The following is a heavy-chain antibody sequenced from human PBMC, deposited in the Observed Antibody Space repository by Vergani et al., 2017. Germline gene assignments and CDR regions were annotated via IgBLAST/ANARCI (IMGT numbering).Heavy chain of an antibody. Sequence: QLQLQESGPGLVKPSETLSLTCTVSGGSISSSSYYWGWIRQPPGKGLEWIGSIYYSGSTYYNPSLKSRVTISVDTSKNQFSLKLSSVTAADTAVYYCARHRGIVVVITTWFDPWGQGTLVTVSS. CDR2: IYYSGST. V-gene: IGHV4-39*01. CDR3: ARHRGIVVVITTWFDP. CDR1: GGSISSSSYY. J-gene: IGHJ5*02. D-gene: IGHD3-22*01.